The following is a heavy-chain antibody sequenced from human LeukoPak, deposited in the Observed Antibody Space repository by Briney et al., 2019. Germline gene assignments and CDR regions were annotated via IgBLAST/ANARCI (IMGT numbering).Heavy chain of an antibody. CDR1: GGTFSSYA. J-gene: IGHJ4*02. CDR3: ARFSIIGATRNYFDY. D-gene: IGHD1-26*01. V-gene: IGHV1-69*05. CDR2: IIPIFGTA. Sequence: ASVKVSCKASGGTFSSYAISWVRQAPGQGLEWMGGIIPIFGTANYAQKFQGRVTITTDESTSTAYMELSSLRSEDTAVYYCARFSIIGATRNYFDYWGQGTLVTVSS.